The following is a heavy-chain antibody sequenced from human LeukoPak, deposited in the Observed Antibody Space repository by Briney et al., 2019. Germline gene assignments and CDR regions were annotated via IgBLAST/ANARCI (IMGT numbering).Heavy chain of an antibody. CDR1: GGSISSYY. CDR2: IYYSGST. CDR3: AKAEWLLRRALYYFDY. D-gene: IGHD3-22*01. V-gene: IGHV4-59*08. Sequence: SETLPLTCTVSGGSISSYYWSWIRQPPGKGLEWVGYIYYSGSTNYNPSLKSRVTISVDTSKNQFSLKLSSVTAADTAVYYCAKAEWLLRRALYYFDYWGQGTLVTVSS. J-gene: IGHJ4*02.